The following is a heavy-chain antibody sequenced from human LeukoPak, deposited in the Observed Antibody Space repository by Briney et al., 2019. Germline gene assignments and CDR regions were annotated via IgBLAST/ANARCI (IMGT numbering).Heavy chain of an antibody. CDR2: ISSSSSYI. V-gene: IGHV3-21*01. CDR3: ARGASIAVAGRVPNWFDP. D-gene: IGHD6-19*01. J-gene: IGHJ5*02. Sequence: PGGSLRLSCAASGFTFSSYSMNWVRQAPGKGLEWVSSISSSSSYIYYADSVKGRFTISRDNAKNSLYLQMNSLRAEDTAVYYCARGASIAVAGRVPNWFDPWGQGTLVTVSS. CDR1: GFTFSSYS.